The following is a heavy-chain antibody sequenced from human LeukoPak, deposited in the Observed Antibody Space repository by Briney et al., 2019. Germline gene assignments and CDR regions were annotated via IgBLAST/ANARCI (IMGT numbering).Heavy chain of an antibody. CDR3: TTEIVVPAEQGGNWFDP. CDR2: IKSKTDGGTT. CDR1: EFTFSSYD. Sequence: GGSLRLSCVASEFTFSSYDMNWVRQAPGKGLEWVGRIKSKTDGGTTDYAAPVKGRFTISRDDSKNTLYLQMNSLKTEDTAVYYCTTEIVVPAEQGGNWFDPWGQGTLVTVSS. V-gene: IGHV3-15*01. D-gene: IGHD2-2*01. J-gene: IGHJ5*02.